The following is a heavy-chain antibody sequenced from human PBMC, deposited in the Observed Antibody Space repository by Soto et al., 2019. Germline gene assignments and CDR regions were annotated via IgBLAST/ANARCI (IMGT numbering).Heavy chain of an antibody. CDR2: INPNSGGT. J-gene: IGHJ3*02. Sequence: APGQVSSKASGYTFSGYYTHWLRQAPGQELEWMGRINPNSGGTNYAQKFQSWDTMTRDTSISTAYMELSRLRSDDTAVYHYVRGDSRGYYVEDALDIWGQGTMGTVSS. D-gene: IGHD3-22*01. CDR1: GYTFSGYY. CDR3: VRGDSRGYYVEDALDI. V-gene: IGHV1-2*04.